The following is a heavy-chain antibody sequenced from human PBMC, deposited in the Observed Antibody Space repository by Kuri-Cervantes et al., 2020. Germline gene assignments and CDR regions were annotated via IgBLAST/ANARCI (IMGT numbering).Heavy chain of an antibody. J-gene: IGHJ3*02. V-gene: IGHV3-21*01. D-gene: IGHD4-17*01. CDR2: ISSSSSYI. CDR1: GFTFSNAW. CDR3: ASRLRDAFDI. Sequence: GESLKISCAASGFTFSNAWMSWVRQAPGKGLEWVSSISSSSSYIYYADSVKGRFTISRDNAKNSLYLQMNSLRAEDTAVYYCASRLRDAFDIWGQGTMVTVSS.